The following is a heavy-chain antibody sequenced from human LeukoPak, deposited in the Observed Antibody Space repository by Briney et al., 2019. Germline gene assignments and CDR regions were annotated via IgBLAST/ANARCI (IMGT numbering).Heavy chain of an antibody. CDR2: ISSSGSTI. V-gene: IGHV3-48*03. Sequence: PGGSLRLSCAASGFTFSSYEMNCVRQAPGKGLEWVSYISSSGSTIYYADSVKGRFTISRDNAKNSLYLQMNSLRAEDTAVYYCARGARERKILRYFDWSNWFDPWGQGTLVTVSS. CDR3: ARGARERKILRYFDWSNWFDP. D-gene: IGHD3-9*01. CDR1: GFTFSSYE. J-gene: IGHJ5*02.